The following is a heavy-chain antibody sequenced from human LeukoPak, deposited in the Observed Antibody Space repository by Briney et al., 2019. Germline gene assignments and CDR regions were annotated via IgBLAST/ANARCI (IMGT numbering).Heavy chain of an antibody. CDR3: AREGRGVIFDY. CDR2: IIPIFGTA. Sequence: SVKVSCKASGGTFSIYAISWVRQAPGQGLEGMGGIIPIFGTANYAQKFQGRVTITADKSTSTAYMELSSLRSEDTAVYYCAREGRGVIFDYWGQGTLVTVSS. D-gene: IGHD3-10*01. J-gene: IGHJ4*02. CDR1: GGTFSIYA. V-gene: IGHV1-69*06.